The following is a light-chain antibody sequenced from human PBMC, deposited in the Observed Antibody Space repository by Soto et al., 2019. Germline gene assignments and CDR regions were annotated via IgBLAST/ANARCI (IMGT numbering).Light chain of an antibody. Sequence: QSVLTQPASVSGSPGQSITISCTGTSSDVGGYNYVSWYQQHPGKAPKLMIYDVSKRPSGVPDRFSGSKSGNTASLTISGLQAEDEADYYCCSYAGSYVFGTGTKFTVL. CDR2: DVS. CDR3: CSYAGSYV. CDR1: SSDVGGYNY. V-gene: IGLV2-11*01. J-gene: IGLJ1*01.